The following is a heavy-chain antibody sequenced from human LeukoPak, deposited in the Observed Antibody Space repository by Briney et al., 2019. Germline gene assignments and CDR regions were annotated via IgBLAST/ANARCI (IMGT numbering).Heavy chain of an antibody. Sequence: PSETLSLTCTVSGATISSYYWSWIRQPPGKGLEWIGYIYYSGSTDYNPSLKSRVTISVDTSKNQFSLKLSSVTAADTAVYYCVRGWGYFDYWGQGTLVTVSS. J-gene: IGHJ4*02. CDR3: VRGWGYFDY. V-gene: IGHV4-59*01. CDR1: GATISSYY. D-gene: IGHD3-16*01. CDR2: IYYSGST.